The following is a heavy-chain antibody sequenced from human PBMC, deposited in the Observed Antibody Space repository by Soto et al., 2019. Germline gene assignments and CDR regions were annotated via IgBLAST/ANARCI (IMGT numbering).Heavy chain of an antibody. CDR1: GFTFSSYS. CDR3: AREGSWGLPTYSQNGMDV. CDR2: ISSSSSYI. V-gene: IGHV3-21*01. Sequence: EVQLVESGGGLVKPGGSLRLSCAASGFTFSSYSMNWVRQAPGKGLEWASSISSSSSYIYYADSVKGRFTISRDNAKNSLYLQMNSLRAEDTAVYYCAREGSWGLPTYSQNGMDVWGQGTTVTVSS. D-gene: IGHD3-16*01. J-gene: IGHJ6*02.